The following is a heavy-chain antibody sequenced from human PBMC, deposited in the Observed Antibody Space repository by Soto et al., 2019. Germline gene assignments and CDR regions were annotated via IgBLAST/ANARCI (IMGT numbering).Heavy chain of an antibody. CDR1: GFTFRNYG. Sequence: QVQLVESGGGVVQPGRSLRLSCAASGFTFRNYGMHWVRQTPGKGLEWVALMSYDGINKYYAASVRGRFTISRDNSKNTLYLQMNSLRTDDTAMYYCAKGAEGGAYYGTDVWGQGTTVTVSS. CDR2: MSYDGINK. V-gene: IGHV3-30*18. CDR3: AKGAEGGAYYGTDV. D-gene: IGHD3-16*01. J-gene: IGHJ6*02.